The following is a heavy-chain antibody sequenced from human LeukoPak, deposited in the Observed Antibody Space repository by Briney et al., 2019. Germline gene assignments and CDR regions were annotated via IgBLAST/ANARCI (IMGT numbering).Heavy chain of an antibody. CDR3: ATPLYSGSYYPFDY. CDR2: IYPGDSDT. CDR1: GYSFTSYW. Sequence: PGESLQISCQGSGYSFTSYWIGWVRQLPGKGLEWMGIIYPGDSDTRYSPSFQGQVTISADKSISTAYLQWSSLKASDTAMYYCATPLYSGSYYPFDYWGQGTLVTVSS. D-gene: IGHD1-26*01. V-gene: IGHV5-51*01. J-gene: IGHJ4*02.